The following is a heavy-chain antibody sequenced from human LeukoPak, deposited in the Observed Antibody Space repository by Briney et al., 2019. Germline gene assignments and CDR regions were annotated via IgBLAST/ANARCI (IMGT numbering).Heavy chain of an antibody. CDR3: AKLIGSSSDIG. CDR2: ISDSGAAT. J-gene: IGHJ4*01. V-gene: IGHV3-23*01. CDR1: GFTFSSCA. D-gene: IGHD2-15*01. Sequence: GGSLRLPCAASGFTFSSCAMSWVRQAPGKGLEWVSSISDSGAATYYADSVKGRFTISRDNSKSTLYLQMNSLRAEDTAVYYCAKLIGSSSDIGWGQGTLVTVSS.